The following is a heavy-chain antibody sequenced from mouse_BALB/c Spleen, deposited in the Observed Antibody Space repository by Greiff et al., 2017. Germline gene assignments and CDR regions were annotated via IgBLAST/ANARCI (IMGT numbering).Heavy chain of an antibody. D-gene: IGHD1-1*01. Sequence: EVQGVESGGGLVKPGGSLKLSCAASGFTFSSYAMSWVRQSPEKRLEWVAEISSGGSYTYYPDTVTGRFTISRDNAKNTLYLEMSSLRSEDTAMYYCARDYGSKLYAMDYWGQGTSVTVSS. CDR3: ARDYGSKLYAMDY. V-gene: IGHV5-9-4*01. CDR1: GFTFSSYA. J-gene: IGHJ4*01. CDR2: ISSGGSYT.